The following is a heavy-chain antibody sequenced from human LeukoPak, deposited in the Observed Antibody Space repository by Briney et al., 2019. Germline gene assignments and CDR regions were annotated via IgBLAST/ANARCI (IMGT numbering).Heavy chain of an antibody. D-gene: IGHD7-27*01. V-gene: IGHV4-59*01. CDR1: GGSISSYY. CDR3: ARSWTNWLTVMWYFDL. Sequence: PSETLSLTCTVSGGSISSYYWSWIRQPPGKGLEWIGYIYYSGSTNYNPSLKSRVIISVDTSKNQFSLKLSSVTAADTAVYYCARSWTNWLTVMWYFDLWGRGTLVTVSS. CDR2: IYYSGST. J-gene: IGHJ2*01.